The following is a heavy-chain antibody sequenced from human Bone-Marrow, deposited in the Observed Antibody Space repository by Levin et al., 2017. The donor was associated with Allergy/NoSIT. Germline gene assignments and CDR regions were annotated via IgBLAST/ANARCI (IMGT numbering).Heavy chain of an antibody. CDR1: GYTFIGYY. J-gene: IGHJ4*02. V-gene: IGHV1-2*06. Sequence: ASVKVSCKASGYTFIGYYMHWVRQAPGQGLEWVGRINPSSGGTKYAQKFHGRVTMTRDKSIRTAYLELTSLRSDDTAVYYCASSDYGDYTPGFWGQGTLVTVSS. CDR3: ASSDYGDYTPGF. D-gene: IGHD4-17*01. CDR2: INPSSGGT.